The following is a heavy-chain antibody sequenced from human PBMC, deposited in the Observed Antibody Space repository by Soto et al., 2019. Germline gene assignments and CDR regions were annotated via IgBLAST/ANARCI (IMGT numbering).Heavy chain of an antibody. J-gene: IGHJ2*01. Sequence: QVQLVESGGGVVQPGRSLRLSCAASGFTFSSYGMHWVRQAPGKGLEWVAVISYDGSNKYYADSVKGRFTISRDNSKNTLYLQMNSLRAEDTVVYYCAKDLYGDSSFGYFDLWGRGTLVTVSS. CDR2: ISYDGSNK. D-gene: IGHD4-17*01. CDR3: AKDLYGDSSFGYFDL. CDR1: GFTFSSYG. V-gene: IGHV3-30*18.